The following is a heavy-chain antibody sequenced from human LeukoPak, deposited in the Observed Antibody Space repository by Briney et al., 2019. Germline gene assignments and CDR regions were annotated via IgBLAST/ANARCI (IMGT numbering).Heavy chain of an antibody. CDR1: GFTFSSYS. V-gene: IGHV3-21*01. CDR2: ISRSTRNI. Sequence: GGSLRLSCAASGFTFSSYSMNWARQAPGKGLEWVSSISRSTRNIYYADSVKGRFTISRDNAKNSLYLQMNSLRAEDTAVYYCARDQREYYYGSGDYWGQGTLVTVSS. J-gene: IGHJ4*02. CDR3: ARDQREYYYGSGDY. D-gene: IGHD3-10*01.